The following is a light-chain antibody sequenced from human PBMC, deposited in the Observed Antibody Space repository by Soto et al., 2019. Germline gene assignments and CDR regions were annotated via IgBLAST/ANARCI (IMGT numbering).Light chain of an antibody. J-gene: IGKJ4*01. Sequence: EMVMTQSPATLSVSPGERATLSCRASQSIDDKLAWYQQKPGQTPRLLIYDASTKATGISGSFSGSGSGTEFTLTISSLQSEDFAVYYCQQYNRWPLTFGGGTKADI. CDR1: QSIDDK. V-gene: IGKV3-15*01. CDR3: QQYNRWPLT. CDR2: DAS.